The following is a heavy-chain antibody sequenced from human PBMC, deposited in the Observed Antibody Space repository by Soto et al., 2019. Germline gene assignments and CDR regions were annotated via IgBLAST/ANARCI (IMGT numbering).Heavy chain of an antibody. CDR3: ARGSAFIGLDY. CDR1: GFTFRSYA. V-gene: IGHV3-23*01. Sequence: PGGSLRLSCAASGFTFRSYAMSWVRQAPGKGLEWVSSISGSGGTTYYADSVKGRFTISRDNSKNTVYLQMNSLRAEDTAVYYCARGSAFIGLDYWGQGTPVTVSS. J-gene: IGHJ4*02. CDR2: ISGSGGTT. D-gene: IGHD1-26*01.